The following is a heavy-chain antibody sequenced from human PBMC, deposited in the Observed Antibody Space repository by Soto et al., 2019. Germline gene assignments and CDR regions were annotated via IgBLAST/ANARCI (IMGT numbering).Heavy chain of an antibody. V-gene: IGHV5-51*01. CDR2: IYPGDSDT. Sequence: GESLKISCKGSGYSFTSYWIGWVRQVPGKGLEWMGIIYPGDSDTRYSPSFQGQVTISADKSISTAYLQWSSLKASDTAVYYCARAGTYYYYYYGMDVWGQGTTVTVSS. CDR1: GYSFTSYW. D-gene: IGHD6-13*01. CDR3: ARAGTYYYYYYGMDV. J-gene: IGHJ6*02.